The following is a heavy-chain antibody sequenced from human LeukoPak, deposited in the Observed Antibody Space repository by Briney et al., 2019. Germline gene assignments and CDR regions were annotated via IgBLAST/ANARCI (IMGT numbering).Heavy chain of an antibody. J-gene: IGHJ4*02. CDR3: ARDSAVVRFDY. V-gene: IGHV3-33*01. D-gene: IGHD3-10*01. CDR2: IWYDGSNK. Sequence: PGGSLRLSCAASGFTFSSYGMHWVRRAPGKGLEWVAVIWYDGSNKYYADSVKGRFTISRDNSKNTLYLQMNSLRAEDTAVYYCARDSAVVRFDYWGQGTLVTVSS. CDR1: GFTFSSYG.